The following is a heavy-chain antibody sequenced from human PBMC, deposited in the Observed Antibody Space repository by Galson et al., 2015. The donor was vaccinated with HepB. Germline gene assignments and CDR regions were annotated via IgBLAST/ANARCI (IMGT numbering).Heavy chain of an antibody. CDR1: GYTFTSYD. CDR2: MNPNSGNT. D-gene: IGHD4-17*01. V-gene: IGHV1-8*01. Sequence: SVKVSCKASGYTFTSYDINWVRQATGQGLEWMGWMNPNSGNTGYAQKFQGRVTMTRNTSISTAYMELSSLRSEDTAVYYCARATVTTVLSVYYYYYMDVWGKGTTVTVSS. J-gene: IGHJ6*03. CDR3: ARATVTTVLSVYYYYYMDV.